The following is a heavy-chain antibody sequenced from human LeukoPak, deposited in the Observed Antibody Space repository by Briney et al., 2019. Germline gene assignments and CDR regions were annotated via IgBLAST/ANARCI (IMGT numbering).Heavy chain of an antibody. CDR3: ARGRVRGVTVYYYYYMDV. V-gene: IGHV3-7*01. J-gene: IGHJ6*03. Sequence: GGSLRLSCTASGFSFSIYALSWVRQAPGKGLEWVANIKQDGSEKYYVDSVKGRFTISRDNAKNSLYLQMNSLRAEDTAVYYCARGRVRGVTVYYYYYMDVWGKGTTVTISS. D-gene: IGHD3-10*01. CDR2: IKQDGSEK. CDR1: GFSFSIYA.